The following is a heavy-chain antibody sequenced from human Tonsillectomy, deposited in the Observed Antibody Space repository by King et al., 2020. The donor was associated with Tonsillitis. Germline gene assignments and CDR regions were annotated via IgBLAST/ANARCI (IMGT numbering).Heavy chain of an antibody. CDR1: GYTFTSYY. CDR3: ARGGTIFGVVIMDYYYYYMDV. Sequence: VQLVESGAEVKKPGASVKVSCKASGYTFTSYYMHWVRLAPGQGLEWMGIINPSGGSTSYAQTFQGRVTVTRDTSTSTVYMELSSLRSEDTAVYYCARGGTIFGVVIMDYYYYYMDVWGKGTTVTVSS. J-gene: IGHJ6*03. D-gene: IGHD3-3*01. V-gene: IGHV1-46*03. CDR2: INPSGGST.